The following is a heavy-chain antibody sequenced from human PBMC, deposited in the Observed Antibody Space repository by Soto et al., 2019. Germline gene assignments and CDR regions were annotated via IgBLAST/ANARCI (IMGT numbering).Heavy chain of an antibody. D-gene: IGHD5-18*01. CDR3: ARDSRRGYSYGFDY. Sequence: QVQLQESGPGLVKPSETLYLTCTVSGGSISSYYWSWIRQPPGKGLEWIGYIYYSGSTNYNPYLQSRVTIAVDTSKNQFSLKLSSVTAADTAVYYCARDSRRGYSYGFDYWGQGTLVTVS. J-gene: IGHJ4*02. V-gene: IGHV4-59*01. CDR2: IYYSGST. CDR1: GGSISSYY.